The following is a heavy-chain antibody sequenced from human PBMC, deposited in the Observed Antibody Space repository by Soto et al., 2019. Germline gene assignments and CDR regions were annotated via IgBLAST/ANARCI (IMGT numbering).Heavy chain of an antibody. J-gene: IGHJ5*02. V-gene: IGHV4-30-4*01. CDR3: ARDGAGSSSWFEP. CDR2: IYYSGNT. CDR1: GGSISSGYYY. Sequence: SETLSLTCSVSGGSISSGYYYWSWILHPPGKGLEWIGNIYYSGNTSYNPSLKSRLIISIDTSKNKFSLKVGSVTAADTAVYYCARDGAGSSSWFEPWGQGTMVTLSS. D-gene: IGHD6-13*01.